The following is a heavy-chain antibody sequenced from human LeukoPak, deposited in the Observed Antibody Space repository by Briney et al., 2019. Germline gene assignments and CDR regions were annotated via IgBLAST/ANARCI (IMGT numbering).Heavy chain of an antibody. Sequence: GASVKVSCKVSGYTLTELSMHWVRQAPGKGLEWMGGFDPEDGETIYAQKFQGRVTMTEDTSTDTAYMELSSLRSEDTAVYYCGTGTHYDFWSGYYNFDYWGQGTPVTVSS. D-gene: IGHD3-3*01. V-gene: IGHV1-24*01. CDR1: GYTLTELS. CDR2: FDPEDGET. CDR3: GTGTHYDFWSGYYNFDY. J-gene: IGHJ4*02.